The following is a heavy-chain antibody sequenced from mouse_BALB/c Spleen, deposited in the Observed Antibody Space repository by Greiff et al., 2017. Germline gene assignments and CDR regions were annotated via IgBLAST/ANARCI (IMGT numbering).Heavy chain of an antibody. V-gene: IGHV1-54*01. CDR3: ARDSSGYPFAY. Sequence: VHVKQSGAELVRPGTSVKVSCKASGYAFTNYLIEWVKQRPGQGLEWIGVINPGSGGTNYNEKFKGKATLTADKSSSTAYMQLSSLTSDDSAVYFCARDSSGYPFAYWGQGTLVTVSA. CDR1: GYAFTNYL. CDR2: INPGSGGT. D-gene: IGHD3-2*01. J-gene: IGHJ3*01.